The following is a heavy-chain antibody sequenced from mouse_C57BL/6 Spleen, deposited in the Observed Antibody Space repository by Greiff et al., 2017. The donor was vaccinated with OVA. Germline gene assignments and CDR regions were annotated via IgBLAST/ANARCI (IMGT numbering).Heavy chain of an antibody. D-gene: IGHD4-1*02. CDR1: GFTFSSYA. CDR2: ISSGGDYI. J-gene: IGHJ3*01. V-gene: IGHV5-9-1*02. CDR3: TRVNWSWFAY. Sequence: EVKLQESGEGLVKPGGSLKLSCAASGFTFSSYAMSWVRQTPEKRLEWVAYISSGGDYIYYADTVKGRFTISRDNARNTLYLQMSSLKSEDTAMYYCTRVNWSWFAYWGQGTLVTVSA.